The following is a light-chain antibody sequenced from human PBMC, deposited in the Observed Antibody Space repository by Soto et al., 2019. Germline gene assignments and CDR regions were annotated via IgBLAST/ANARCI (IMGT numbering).Light chain of an antibody. J-gene: IGKJ3*01. CDR2: GAS. V-gene: IGKV1-39*01. CDR1: QSINKY. CDR3: YQTYSTPFT. Sequence: DIQMTQSPSSLSASVGDRVTITCRASQSINKYINWYQQKPGKAPNLLINGASSLQSGVPSRFSGSGSGTDFTLTISNLQPEDIATYYCYQTYSTPFTFGPGTKVYIK.